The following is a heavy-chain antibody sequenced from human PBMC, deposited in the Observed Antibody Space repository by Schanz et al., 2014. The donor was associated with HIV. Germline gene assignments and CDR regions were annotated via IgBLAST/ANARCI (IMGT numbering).Heavy chain of an antibody. CDR2: ISISGETT. Sequence: EVQLVESGGGVVQPGGSLRLSCAVSGFRFSSHAMTWVRQAPGKGLEWVSGISISGETTYYADSVKGRFTISRDNSKNTLYLQMNSLRVEDTAVYYCANEEVPNDYWGQGTLVTVSS. J-gene: IGHJ4*02. CDR3: ANEEVPNDY. V-gene: IGHV3-23*04. CDR1: GFRFSSHA.